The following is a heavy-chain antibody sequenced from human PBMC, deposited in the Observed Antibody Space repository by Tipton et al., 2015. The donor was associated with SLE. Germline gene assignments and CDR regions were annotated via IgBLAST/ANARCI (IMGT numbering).Heavy chain of an antibody. D-gene: IGHD1-14*01. CDR2: SLYSGNL. Sequence: TLSLTCTVSGGSIRSSSLYWGWIRQSPGKGLEWIGSSLYSGNLYHNPSLKSRVTISIDTSKNHFYLRLTSVTAADTAVYFCARHDTGSVRFDLWGQGTLVTVSS. CDR3: ARHDTGSVRFDL. CDR1: GGSIRSSSLY. J-gene: IGHJ5*02. V-gene: IGHV4-39*07.